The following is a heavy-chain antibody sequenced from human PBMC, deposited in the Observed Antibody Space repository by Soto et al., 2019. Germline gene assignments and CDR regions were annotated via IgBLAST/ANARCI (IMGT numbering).Heavy chain of an antibody. Sequence: GESLKISCKGSGYSFTSYWIGWVRQMPGKGLEWMGIIYPGDSDTRYSPSFQGQVTISADKSISTAYLQWSSLKASDTAMYYCARHSYCSSTSCYVAGRLKYYYGMDVWGQGTTVTVYS. CDR2: IYPGDSDT. D-gene: IGHD2-2*01. CDR1: GYSFTSYW. CDR3: ARHSYCSSTSCYVAGRLKYYYGMDV. V-gene: IGHV5-51*01. J-gene: IGHJ6*02.